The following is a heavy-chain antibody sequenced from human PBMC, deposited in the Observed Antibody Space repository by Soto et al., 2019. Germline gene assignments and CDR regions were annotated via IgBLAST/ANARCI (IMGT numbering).Heavy chain of an antibody. Sequence: QVQLVQSVSEVKKPGASVKVSCKASGYIFTNYGISWVRQAPGQGLEWMGWVSVYNGDTKYAQKFQDRVTMTTDTSASIGYMELRSLRSDDTAVYYCAGDVEYQMLYMPDYHYYGMDVWGQGTTVTVSS. CDR1: GYIFTNYG. D-gene: IGHD2-2*01. V-gene: IGHV1-18*01. J-gene: IGHJ6*02. CDR2: VSVYNGDT. CDR3: AGDVEYQMLYMPDYHYYGMDV.